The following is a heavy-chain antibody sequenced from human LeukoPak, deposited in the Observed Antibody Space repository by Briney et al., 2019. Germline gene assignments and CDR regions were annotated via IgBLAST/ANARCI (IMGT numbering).Heavy chain of an antibody. Sequence: GGSLRLSCVASGFIFSDYEMNWVRPAPGKGLEYISYISGSGNTMNYADSVKGRFIISRDNAKNSLHLQMNSLRVEDTAFYYCAGDRPGTTYGFAHWGQGTLVSVSS. V-gene: IGHV3-48*03. CDR3: AGDRPGTTYGFAH. D-gene: IGHD1-14*01. CDR2: ISGSGNTM. J-gene: IGHJ5*02. CDR1: GFIFSDYE.